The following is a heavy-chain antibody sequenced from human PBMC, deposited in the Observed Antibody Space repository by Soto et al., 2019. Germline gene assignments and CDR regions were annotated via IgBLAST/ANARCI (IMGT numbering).Heavy chain of an antibody. D-gene: IGHD4-17*01. J-gene: IGHJ4*02. CDR2: IIPIFGTA. V-gene: IGHV1-69*13. CDR1: GGTFSSYA. Sequence: APVKVSCKASGGTFSSYAISWVRQAPGQGLEWMGGIIPIFGTANYAQKFQGRVTITADESTSTAYMELSSLRSEDTAVYYCARDGDYGDYVDRYYFDYWGQGTLVTVSS. CDR3: ARDGDYGDYVDRYYFDY.